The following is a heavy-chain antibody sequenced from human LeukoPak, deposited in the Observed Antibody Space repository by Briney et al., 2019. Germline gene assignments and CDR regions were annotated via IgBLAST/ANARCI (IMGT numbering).Heavy chain of an antibody. D-gene: IGHD1-26*01. CDR2: IYYSGST. Sequence: SETLSLTCTVSGGSISGSSYYWGWIRQPPGKGLEWIGSIYYSGSTYYNPSLKSRVTISVDTSKNQFSLKLNSVTATDTAVYYCASSPLRGSYYSADAFDIWGRGTMVTVSS. CDR3: ASSPLRGSYYSADAFDI. J-gene: IGHJ3*02. V-gene: IGHV4-39*01. CDR1: GGSISGSSYY.